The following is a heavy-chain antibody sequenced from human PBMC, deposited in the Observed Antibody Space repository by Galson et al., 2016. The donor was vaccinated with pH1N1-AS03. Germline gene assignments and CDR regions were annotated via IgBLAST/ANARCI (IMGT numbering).Heavy chain of an antibody. Sequence: SLRLSCAASGFAFSDYTMHWVRQAPGKGLEWVAVTSYNGRNKYYTDSVQGRFSISRDNSKNTLHLQMIGLRDADTAVYFCARSPSSAWHNFDYWGQCALGVVS. CDR3: ARSPSSAWHNFDY. D-gene: IGHD6-19*01. V-gene: IGHV3-30-3*02. CDR2: TSYNGRNK. J-gene: IGHJ4*01. CDR1: GFAFSDYT.